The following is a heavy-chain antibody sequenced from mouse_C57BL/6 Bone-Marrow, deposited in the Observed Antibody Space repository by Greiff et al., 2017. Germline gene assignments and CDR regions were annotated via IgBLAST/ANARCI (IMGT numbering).Heavy chain of an antibody. CDR3: ARDGNYYGIGYAMDY. D-gene: IGHD1-1*01. CDR2: SRNKANDYTT. V-gene: IGHV7-1*01. J-gene: IGHJ4*01. CDR1: GFTFSDFY. Sequence: EVKLVESGGGLVQSGRSLRLSCATSGFTFSDFYMEWVRQAPGKGLEWIAASRNKANDYTTEYSASVKGRFIVSRDTSQSILYLQMNALRAEDTAIYYSARDGNYYGIGYAMDYWGQGTSVTVSS.